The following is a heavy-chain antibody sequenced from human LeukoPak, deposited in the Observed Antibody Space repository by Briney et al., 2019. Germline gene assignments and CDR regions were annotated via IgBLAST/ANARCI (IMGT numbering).Heavy chain of an antibody. CDR1: GDSISSGGYY. CDR2: IYHSGES. Sequence: SETLSLACTVSGDSISSGGYYCSWIRQPPGKGLEWIGYIYHSGESYFNPSLKSRVTMSVDKSKNQFSPNLTSVTAADTAVYYCARDYCSGGSCYFHVFDVWGQGTTVTVSS. V-gene: IGHV4-30-2*01. CDR3: ARDYCSGGSCYFHVFDV. J-gene: IGHJ3*01. D-gene: IGHD2-15*01.